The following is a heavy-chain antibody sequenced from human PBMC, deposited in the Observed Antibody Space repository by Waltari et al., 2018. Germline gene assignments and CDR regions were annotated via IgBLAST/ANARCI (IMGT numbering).Heavy chain of an antibody. D-gene: IGHD3-10*01. Sequence: QLQLQESGPGLVKPSATLSLTCSVSGGSISGSSYYWGWIRQSPGRGLEWIGSISYTGTTYYNPSLKSRVTTSVDTSKNQFSLKLTSVTAADTAVYYCARHLSGSGTYNSPVTLFDYWGQGTLVTVSS. V-gene: IGHV4-39*01. CDR1: GGSISGSSYY. CDR3: ARHLSGSGTYNSPVTLFDY. CDR2: ISYTGTT. J-gene: IGHJ4*02.